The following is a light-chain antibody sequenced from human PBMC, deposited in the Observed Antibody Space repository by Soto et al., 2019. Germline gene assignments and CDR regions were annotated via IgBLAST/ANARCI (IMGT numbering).Light chain of an antibody. CDR1: SSNIGNNY. Sequence: QSVLTQPPSVTAAPGQTVTISCSGSSSNIGNNYVSWYQQLPGTAPKLLIYDNNKRPSGIPDRFSGSKSGTSATLGITGLQTGDEPDYYCGTWDSSLSANWVFGGGTKLTVL. CDR3: GTWDSSLSANWV. V-gene: IGLV1-51*01. J-gene: IGLJ3*02. CDR2: DNN.